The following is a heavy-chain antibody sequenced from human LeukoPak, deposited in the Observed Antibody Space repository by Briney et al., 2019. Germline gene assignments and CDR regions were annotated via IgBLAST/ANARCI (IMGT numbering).Heavy chain of an antibody. CDR1: GFTVSSNY. V-gene: IGHV3-53*01. CDR3: ASAYSSWAYYYYYMDV. J-gene: IGHJ6*03. CDR2: IYSGGST. Sequence: GGSLRLSCAASGFTVSSNYMNWVRQAPGKGLEWVSVIYSGGSTYYADSVKGRFTISRDNPKNTLYLQMNSLRAEDTAVYYCASAYSSWAYYYYYMDVWGKGTTVTISS. D-gene: IGHD6-13*01.